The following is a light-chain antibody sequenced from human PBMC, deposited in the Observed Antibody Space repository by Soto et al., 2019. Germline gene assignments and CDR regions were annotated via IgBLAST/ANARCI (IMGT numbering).Light chain of an antibody. J-gene: IGKJ1*01. CDR2: ATS. CDR1: QGISKY. Sequence: IQMTQFPSSLSASVGDRVTITCRASQGISKYEAWYQQKPGKVPKLLIYATSTLQSEVPSRFSASGSGTDFTLTIISPQPEDDATYYCQKHNTAPWTFGQGTKVDIK. CDR3: QKHNTAPWT. V-gene: IGKV1-27*01.